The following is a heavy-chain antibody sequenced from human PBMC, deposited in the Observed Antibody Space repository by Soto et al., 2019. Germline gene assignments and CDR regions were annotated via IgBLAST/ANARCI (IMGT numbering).Heavy chain of an antibody. D-gene: IGHD6-13*01. CDR3: ARGSSSSWYAFDI. V-gene: IGHV1-3*01. J-gene: IGHJ3*02. CDR1: GYTFTSYA. CDR2: INAGNGNT. Sequence: ASVKVSCKASGYTFTSYAMHWVRQAPGQRLEWMGWINAGNGNTKYSQKFQGRVTITRDTSARTAYMELSSLRSEDTAVYYCARGSSSSWYAFDIWGQGTMVTVSS.